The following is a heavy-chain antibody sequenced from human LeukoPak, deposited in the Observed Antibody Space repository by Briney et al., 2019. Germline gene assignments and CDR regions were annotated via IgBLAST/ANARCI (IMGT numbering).Heavy chain of an antibody. J-gene: IGHJ4*02. V-gene: IGHV1-2*02. D-gene: IGHD3-10*01. CDR1: GYTFTGYY. CDR3: AREPVQGH. Sequence: GASVKVSCKASGYTFTGYYMHWVRQAPGQGLEWMGWINPDSGGTNYAQKFQGRVTMTTDTSISTAYMELTRLTSDDSAVYYCAREPVQGHWGQGSLVTV. CDR2: INPDSGGT.